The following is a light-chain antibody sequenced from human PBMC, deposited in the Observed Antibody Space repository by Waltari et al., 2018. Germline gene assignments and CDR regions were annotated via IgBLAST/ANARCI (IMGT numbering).Light chain of an antibody. CDR3: QSYDNSPYVI. CDR2: ENP. CDR1: RTNIGAGYD. Sequence: QSVLTQPPSVSGAPGQRVTISCTGRRTNIGAGYDVHWYQQRPGTAPKLLIYENPNRPLGVPDRFSGSKSGTSASLAITGLQAEDEADYYCQSYDNSPYVICGGGTKLTVL. J-gene: IGLJ2*01. V-gene: IGLV1-40*01.